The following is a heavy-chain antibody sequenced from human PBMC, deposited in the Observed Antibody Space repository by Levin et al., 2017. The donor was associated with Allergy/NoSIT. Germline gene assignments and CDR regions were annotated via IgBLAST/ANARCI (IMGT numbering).Heavy chain of an antibody. CDR3: ARDPHGQYPLMVHDGFDM. CDR1: GFTFSTYW. CDR2: IKTDGSTT. J-gene: IGHJ3*02. D-gene: IGHD2-8*01. V-gene: IGHV3-74*01. Sequence: GESLKISCAGSGFTFSTYWMHWVRQAPGKGLVWVSRIKTDGSTTSYADSVKGRFTISRDNAKNTLYLQMNSLRAEDTAVYYCARDPHGQYPLMVHDGFDMWGQGTMVTVSS.